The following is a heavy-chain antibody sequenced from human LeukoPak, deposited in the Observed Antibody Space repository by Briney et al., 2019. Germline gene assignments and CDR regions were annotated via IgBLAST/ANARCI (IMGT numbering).Heavy chain of an antibody. Sequence: SVKVSCKASGYTFTGYYIHWVRQAPGQGLEWMGRIIPTLGIENYAQKFQGRVTITADKSTSTAYMELSSLRSEDTAVYYCARVSASYCSGGSCYSDYYYYYGMDVWGQGTTVTVSS. D-gene: IGHD2-15*01. J-gene: IGHJ6*02. V-gene: IGHV1-69*04. CDR3: ARVSASYCSGGSCYSDYYYYYGMDV. CDR2: IIPTLGIE. CDR1: GYTFTGYY.